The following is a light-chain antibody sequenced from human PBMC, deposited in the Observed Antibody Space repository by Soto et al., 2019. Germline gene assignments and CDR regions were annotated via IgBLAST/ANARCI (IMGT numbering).Light chain of an antibody. CDR1: QSVSSNY. J-gene: IGKJ1*01. Sequence: EIGLTQSPGTLSLSPGERATLSCRASQSVSSNYLAWYQQKPGQAPRLLIYGASSRATGFPDRFSGRGSGTDFTLTISRLEPEDFAVYYCQQYGRSPPTFGQGTKVEIK. CDR3: QQYGRSPPT. CDR2: GAS. V-gene: IGKV3-20*01.